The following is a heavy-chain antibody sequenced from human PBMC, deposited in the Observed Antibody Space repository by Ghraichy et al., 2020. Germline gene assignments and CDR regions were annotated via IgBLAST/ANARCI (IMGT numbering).Heavy chain of an antibody. CDR1: GFTFSSYG. Sequence: GGSLRLSCAASGFTFSSYGMHWVRQAPGKGLEWVAFIRYDGSNKYYADSVKGRFTISRDNSKNTLYLQMNSLRAEDTAVYYCAKGRGYSYAGDAFDIWGQGKMVTVSS. J-gene: IGHJ3*02. V-gene: IGHV3-30*02. D-gene: IGHD5-18*01. CDR2: IRYDGSNK. CDR3: AKGRGYSYAGDAFDI.